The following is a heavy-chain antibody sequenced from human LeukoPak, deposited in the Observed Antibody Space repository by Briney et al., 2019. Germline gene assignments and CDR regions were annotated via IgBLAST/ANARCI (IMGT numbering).Heavy chain of an antibody. CDR2: INHSGST. J-gene: IGHJ4*02. V-gene: IGHV4-34*01. CDR1: GGSISSGGYY. CDR3: ARGALRNDY. D-gene: IGHD4-17*01. Sequence: SETLSLTCAVSGGSISSGGYYWSWIRQPPGKGLEWIGEINHSGSTNYNPSLKSRVTISVDTSKNQFSLKLSSVTAADTAVYYCARGALRNDYWGQGTLVTVSS.